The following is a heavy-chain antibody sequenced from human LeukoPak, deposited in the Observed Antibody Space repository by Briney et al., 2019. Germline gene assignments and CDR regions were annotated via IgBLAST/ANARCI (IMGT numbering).Heavy chain of an antibody. CDR3: ARVPVTIFGVVRSFDY. Sequence: PGRALVLSWAASGFPFKSYAVHWVRRAPGKGLEGVGVISYDGSNKYYADSVKGRFTISRDNSKNTLYLQMHSLRAEDTAVYYCARVPVTIFGVVRSFDYWGQGTLVTVSS. CDR2: ISYDGSNK. V-gene: IGHV3-30-3*01. J-gene: IGHJ4*02. CDR1: GFPFKSYA. D-gene: IGHD3-3*01.